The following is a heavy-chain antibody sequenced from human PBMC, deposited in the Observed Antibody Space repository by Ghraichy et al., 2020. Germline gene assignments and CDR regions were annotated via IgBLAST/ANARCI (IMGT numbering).Heavy chain of an antibody. Sequence: SETLSLTCTVSGGSISSGSYYWSWIRQPAGKGLEWIGRIYTSGSTNYNPSLKSRVTISVDTSKNQFSLKLSSVTAADTAVYYCARERSLLGLGAAAGTPIKWFDPWGQGTLVTVSS. CDR1: GGSISSGSYY. J-gene: IGHJ5*02. CDR2: IYTSGST. D-gene: IGHD6-13*01. V-gene: IGHV4-61*02. CDR3: ARERSLLGLGAAAGTPIKWFDP.